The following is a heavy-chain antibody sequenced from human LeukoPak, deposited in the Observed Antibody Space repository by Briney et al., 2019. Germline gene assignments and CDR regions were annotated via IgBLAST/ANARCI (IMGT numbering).Heavy chain of an antibody. CDR1: GYTLTELS. CDR3: AREVRGVLPRDY. J-gene: IGHJ4*02. V-gene: IGHV1-24*01. CDR2: FDPEDGET. Sequence: ASVKVSCKVSGYTLTELSMHWVRQAPGKGLEWMGGFDPEDGETIYAQKFQGRVTITTDESTSTAYMELSSLRSEDTAVYYCAREVRGVLPRDYWGQGTLVTVSS. D-gene: IGHD3-10*01.